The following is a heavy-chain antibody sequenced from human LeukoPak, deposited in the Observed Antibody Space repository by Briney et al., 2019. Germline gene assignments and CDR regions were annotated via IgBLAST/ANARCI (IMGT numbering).Heavy chain of an antibody. J-gene: IGHJ5*02. CDR2: IYHSGST. CDR1: GGSISSGGYS. D-gene: IGHD5-24*01. V-gene: IGHV4-30-2*01. CDR3: AREDGLDWFDP. Sequence: SETLSLTCAVSGGSISSGGYSWSWIRQPPGKGLEWIGYIYHSGSTYYNPSLKSRVTISVDRSKNQFSLKLSSVTAADTAVYYCAREDGLDWFDPWGQGTLVTVSS.